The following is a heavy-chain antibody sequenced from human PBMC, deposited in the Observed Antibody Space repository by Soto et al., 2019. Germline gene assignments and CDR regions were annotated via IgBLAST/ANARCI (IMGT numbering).Heavy chain of an antibody. CDR2: INHSRST. Sequence: PSETLSLTCAVYGGSFSGYYWSWIRQPPGKGLEWIGEINHSRSTNYNPSLKSRVPISVDTSKNQFSLKLSSVTAADTAVYYCAREGRDYYGMDVWGQGTTVTVSS. J-gene: IGHJ6*02. V-gene: IGHV4-34*01. CDR1: GGSFSGYY. CDR3: AREGRDYYGMDV.